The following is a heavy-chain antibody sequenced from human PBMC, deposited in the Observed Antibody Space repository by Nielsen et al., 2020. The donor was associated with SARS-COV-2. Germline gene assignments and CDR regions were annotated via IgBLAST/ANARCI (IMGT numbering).Heavy chain of an antibody. CDR1: GYTFTSYG. D-gene: IGHD6-13*01. CDR3: ARQGPYSSSWYVVYYFDY. J-gene: IGHJ4*02. CDR2: ISPYNGNT. Sequence: ASVKVSCKASGYTFTSYGISWVRQAPGQGLEWMGWISPYNGNTNYAQKLQGRVTMTTDTSTSTAYMELRSLRSDDTAVYYCARQGPYSSSWYVVYYFDYWGQGTLVTVSS. V-gene: IGHV1-18*01.